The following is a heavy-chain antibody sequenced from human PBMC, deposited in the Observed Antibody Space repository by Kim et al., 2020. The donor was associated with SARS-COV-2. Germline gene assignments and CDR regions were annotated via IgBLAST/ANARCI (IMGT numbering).Heavy chain of an antibody. V-gene: IGHV3-30*18. CDR1: GFTFSSYG. J-gene: IGHJ4*02. CDR2: VSCDRSNR. CDR3: AKDQSGLLTC. D-gene: IGHD1-26*01. Sequence: GGSLRLSCAASGFTFSSYGMHWVRQAPGKGLEWVAVVSCDRSNRYSADSVKVRVTISRDNSNNTMYLQMNSLSAEDTAVYYCAKDQSGLLTCWGQGTLVTVSS.